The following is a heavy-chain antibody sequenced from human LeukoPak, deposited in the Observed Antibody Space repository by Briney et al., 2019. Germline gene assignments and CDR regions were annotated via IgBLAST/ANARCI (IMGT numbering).Heavy chain of an antibody. CDR2: IYYSGST. V-gene: IGHV4-59*11. Sequence: SETLSLTCSVFGGSISSHYWSWIRQPPGKGLEWIGHIYYSGSTKYNPSLKSRVTISVDTSKNQLSLKLSSVTAADTAVYYCARGGTTVTPGLLWFDPWGQGTLVTVSS. CDR3: ARGGTTVTPGLLWFDP. CDR1: GGSISSHY. D-gene: IGHD4-17*01. J-gene: IGHJ5*02.